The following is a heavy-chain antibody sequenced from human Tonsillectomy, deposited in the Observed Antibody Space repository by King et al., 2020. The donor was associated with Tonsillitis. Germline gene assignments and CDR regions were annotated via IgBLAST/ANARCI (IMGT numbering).Heavy chain of an antibody. CDR3: AKDRRPYGMDV. CDR2: ISWNSGSI. J-gene: IGHJ6*02. V-gene: IGHV3-9*01. CDR1: GFTFDDYT. Sequence: VQLVESGGGLVQPGRSLRLSCVASGFTFDDYTMHWVRQAPGKGLEWVSSISWNSGSIDYVDSVKGRFTTSRDNAKNSLYLQMNSLRGEDTALYYCAKDRRPYGMDVWGQGTTVTVSS.